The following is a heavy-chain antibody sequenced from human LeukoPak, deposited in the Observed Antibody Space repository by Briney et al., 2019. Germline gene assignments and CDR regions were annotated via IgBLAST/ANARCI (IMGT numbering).Heavy chain of an antibody. Sequence: SVKVSCKASGGTFSGYAISWVRQAPGQGLEWMGRIIPIFGTANYAQKFQGRVTITTDESTSTAYMELSSLRSEDTAVYYCARDYSSYTGYYFDYWGQGTLVTVSS. V-gene: IGHV1-69*05. CDR3: ARDYSSYTGYYFDY. CDR1: GGTFSGYA. CDR2: IIPIFGTA. D-gene: IGHD5-12*01. J-gene: IGHJ4*02.